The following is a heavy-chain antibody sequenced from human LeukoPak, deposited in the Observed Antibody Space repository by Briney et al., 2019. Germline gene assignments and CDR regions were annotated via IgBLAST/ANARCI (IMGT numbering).Heavy chain of an antibody. D-gene: IGHD6-19*01. CDR1: GGSFSGYY. CDR3: ARANGIAVAGYYFDY. V-gene: IGHV4-34*01. CDR2: INHSGST. Sequence: SETLSLICAVYGGSFSGYYWSWIRQPPGKGLEWIGEINHSGSTNYNPSLKSRVTISLDTSKNQFSLKLSSVTGADTAVYYCARANGIAVAGYYFDYWGQGTLVTVSS. J-gene: IGHJ4*02.